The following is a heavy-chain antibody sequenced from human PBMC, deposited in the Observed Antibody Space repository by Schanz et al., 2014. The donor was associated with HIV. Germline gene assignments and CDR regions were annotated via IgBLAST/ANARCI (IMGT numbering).Heavy chain of an antibody. V-gene: IGHV3-21*02. D-gene: IGHD2-21*02. CDR1: GFTFSSYS. Sequence: EMKLVESGGGLAQPGGSLTLSCAASGFTFSSYSMNWVRQAPGKGLEWVSSISSSSSYIYYADSVKGRFTISRDNAKNSLYLQMNSLRAEDTAVYYCARVSQITHIVVVTASLVDVWGQGTTVTVSS. CDR3: ARVSQITHIVVVTASLVDV. J-gene: IGHJ6*02. CDR2: ISSSSSYI.